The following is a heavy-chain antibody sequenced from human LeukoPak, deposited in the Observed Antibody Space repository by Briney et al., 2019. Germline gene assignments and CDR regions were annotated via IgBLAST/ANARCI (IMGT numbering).Heavy chain of an antibody. CDR3: ARGSMIRGRFDY. CDR2: IFFSGSI. V-gene: IGHV4-59*01. Sequence: SETLSLTCTVSGGSISNYYWSWIRQSPGKGLEWIGYIFFSGSINYHPSLKSRVTISVDTSKNQFSLKLSSVTAADTAVYYCARGSMIRGRFDYWGQGTLVTVSS. CDR1: GGSISNYY. J-gene: IGHJ4*02. D-gene: IGHD3-10*01.